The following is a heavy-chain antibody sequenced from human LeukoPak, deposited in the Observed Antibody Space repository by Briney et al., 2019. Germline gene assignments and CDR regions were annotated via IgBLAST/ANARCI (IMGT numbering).Heavy chain of an antibody. D-gene: IGHD3-10*01. J-gene: IGHJ4*02. CDR1: GFTVSSNY. CDR2: IYSGGST. V-gene: IGHV3-53*01. Sequence: GGSLRLSCAASGFTVSSNYMSWVRQAPGKGLEWVSVIYSGGSTYYADSVKGRFTISRDNSKNTLYLQMNSLRAEDTAVYYCARVYPYGSGSYSFDYWGQGTLVTVSS. CDR3: ARVYPYGSGSYSFDY.